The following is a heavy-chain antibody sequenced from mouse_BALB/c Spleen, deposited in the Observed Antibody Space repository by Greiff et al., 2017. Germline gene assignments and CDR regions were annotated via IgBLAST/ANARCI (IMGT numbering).Heavy chain of an antibody. CDR2: INPSTGYT. CDR3: ARGEITTRYYYAMDY. V-gene: IGHV1-7*01. D-gene: IGHD1-1*01. Sequence: VQLQQSGAELAKPGASVKMSCKASGYTFTSYWMHWVNQRPGQGLEWIGYINPSTGYTEYNQKFKDKATLTADKSSSTAYMQLSSLTSEDSAVYYCARGEITTRYYYAMDYWGQGTSVTVSS. CDR1: GYTFTSYW. J-gene: IGHJ4*01.